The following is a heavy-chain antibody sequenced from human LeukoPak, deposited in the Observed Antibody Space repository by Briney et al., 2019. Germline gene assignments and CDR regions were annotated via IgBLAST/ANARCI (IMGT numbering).Heavy chain of an antibody. D-gene: IGHD5-18*01. J-gene: IGHJ4*02. V-gene: IGHV1-69*04. Sequence: GASVKVSCKASGGTFSSYAISWVRQAPGQGLEWMGRIIPILGIANYAQKFQGRVTITADKSTSTACMELSSLRSEDTAVYYCARDTGYSYGHDHDYWGQGTLVTVSS. CDR3: ARDTGYSYGHDHDY. CDR1: GGTFSSYA. CDR2: IIPILGIA.